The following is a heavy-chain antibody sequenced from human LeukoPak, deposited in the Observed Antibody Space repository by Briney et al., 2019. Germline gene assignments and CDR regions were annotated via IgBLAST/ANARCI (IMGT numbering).Heavy chain of an antibody. D-gene: IGHD3-10*01. CDR1: GGSISSYY. CDR2: IYYSGST. V-gene: IGHV4-59*01. J-gene: IGHJ4*02. CDR3: ARMRFGEFALGY. Sequence: PSETLSLTCTVSGGSISSYYWSWIRQPPGKGLEWIGYIYYSGSTNYNPSLKSRVTISVDTSKNQFSLKLGSVTAADTAVYYCARMRFGEFALGYWGQGTLVTVSS.